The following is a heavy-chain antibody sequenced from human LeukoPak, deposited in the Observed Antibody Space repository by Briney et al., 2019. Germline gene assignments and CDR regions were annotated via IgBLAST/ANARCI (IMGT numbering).Heavy chain of an antibody. CDR3: ATLLYYCDSSGYGNFDY. V-gene: IGHV4-39*01. J-gene: IGHJ4*02. Sequence: SETLSLTCTVSGGSISSSSYYWGWIRQPPGKGLGWIGSIYYSGSTYYNPSLKSRVTISVDTSKNQFSLKLSSVTAADTAVYYCATLLYYCDSSGYGNFDYWGQGTLVTVSS. D-gene: IGHD3-22*01. CDR2: IYYSGST. CDR1: GGSISSSSYY.